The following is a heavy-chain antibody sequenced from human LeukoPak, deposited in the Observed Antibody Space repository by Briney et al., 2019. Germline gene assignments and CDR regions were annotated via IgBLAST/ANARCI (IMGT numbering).Heavy chain of an antibody. CDR3: ARDKVVGATRFDY. CDR1: GFTFSSYW. CDR2: IKQDASEI. J-gene: IGHJ4*02. D-gene: IGHD1-26*01. V-gene: IGHV3-7*01. Sequence: GSLRLSCAASGFTFSSYWMSWVRQAPGKGLEWVANIKQDASEIYYVDSLKGRFTISRDNAKNSLYLQMNSLRAEDTAVYYCARDKVVGATRFDYWGQGTLVTVSS.